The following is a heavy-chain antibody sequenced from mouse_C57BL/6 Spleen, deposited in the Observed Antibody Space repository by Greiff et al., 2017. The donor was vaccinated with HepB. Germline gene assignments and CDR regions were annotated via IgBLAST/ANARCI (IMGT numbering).Heavy chain of an antibody. Sequence: EVQLQQSGPELVKPGASVKISCKASGYTFTDYYMNWVKQSHGKSLEWIGDINPNNGGTSYNQKFKGKATLTVDKSSSTAYMELRSLTSEDSAVYYCARGDTTVLFDYWGQGTTLTVSS. CDR3: ARGDTTVLFDY. D-gene: IGHD1-1*01. V-gene: IGHV1-26*01. CDR2: INPNNGGT. CDR1: GYTFTDYY. J-gene: IGHJ2*01.